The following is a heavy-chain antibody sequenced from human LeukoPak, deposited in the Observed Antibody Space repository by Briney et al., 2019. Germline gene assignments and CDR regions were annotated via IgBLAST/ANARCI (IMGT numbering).Heavy chain of an antibody. J-gene: IGHJ6*02. D-gene: IGHD3-3*01. CDR3: ARVTYYDFWSGYYPSLYYYYGMDV. Sequence: ASVKVSCTASGYTFTSYGISWVRQAPGQGLEWMGWISAYNGNTNYAQKLQGRVTMTTDTSTSTAYMELRSLRSDDTAVYYCARVTYYDFWSGYYPSLYYYYGMDVWGQGTTVTVSS. CDR2: ISAYNGNT. V-gene: IGHV1-18*01. CDR1: GYTFTSYG.